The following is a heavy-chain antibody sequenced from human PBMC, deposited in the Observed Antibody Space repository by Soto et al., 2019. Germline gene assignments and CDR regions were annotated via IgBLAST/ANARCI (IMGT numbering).Heavy chain of an antibody. CDR2: VNSDETTT. J-gene: IGHJ4*02. V-gene: IGHV3-74*01. CDR1: GFTFSSYW. CDR3: ARVGTGRYDFDD. Sequence: EVQLVESGGGLVQPGGSLRLSCAASGFTFSSYWMHWVRQAPGEGLVWVSRVNSDETTTSYADSVKGRFTISRDNARNTLYLQMNSQRAEDTAVYYCARVGTGRYDFDDWGQGTLVTVSS. D-gene: IGHD1-26*01.